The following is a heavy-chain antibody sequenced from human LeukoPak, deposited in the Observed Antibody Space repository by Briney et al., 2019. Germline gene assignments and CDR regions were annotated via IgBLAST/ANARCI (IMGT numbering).Heavy chain of an antibody. J-gene: IGHJ3*02. CDR1: GGSFSSYY. Sequence: SETLSLTCAVYGGSFSSYYYTWIRQPPGKGLEWIGEINHSGSTKYNPSLKSRVTISVDTSKNQFSLKLSSVTAADTAVYYCARGHYDSRLNQMDDAFDIWGQGTMVTVSS. CDR3: ARGHYDSRLNQMDDAFDI. CDR2: INHSGST. V-gene: IGHV4-34*01. D-gene: IGHD3-22*01.